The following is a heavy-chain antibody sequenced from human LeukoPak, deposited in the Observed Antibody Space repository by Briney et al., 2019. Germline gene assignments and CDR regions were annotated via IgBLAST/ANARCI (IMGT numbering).Heavy chain of an antibody. CDR1: GYNYVTHW. Sequence: GESLKSSCEGPGYNYVTHWIAWVRQKPGQGREWVGSIYPGDADTRYSPSFQGQVTISVDKSNNTAYLQWSGLKASDAAIYYCARRRRYCTSATCYDDFFDYWGQGTLVTVSS. D-gene: IGHD2/OR15-2a*01. V-gene: IGHV5-51*01. J-gene: IGHJ4*02. CDR2: IYPGDADT. CDR3: ARRRRYCTSATCYDDFFDY.